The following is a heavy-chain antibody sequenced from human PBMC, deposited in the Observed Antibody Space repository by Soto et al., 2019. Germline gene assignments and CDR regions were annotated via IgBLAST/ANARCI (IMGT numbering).Heavy chain of an antibody. Sequence: GASVKVSWKASGHTFTSYDFNWVRQATGQGLEWMGWMKPNSGNTGYAQKFQGRVTMTSNTSISTAYMELSSLRSEDTAVYYCARALKVIVVVQAATHYYYYGMDVWGQGTTVTVSS. CDR1: GHTFTSYD. J-gene: IGHJ6*02. CDR2: MKPNSGNT. V-gene: IGHV1-8*01. CDR3: ARALKVIVVVQAATHYYYYGMDV. D-gene: IGHD2-2*01.